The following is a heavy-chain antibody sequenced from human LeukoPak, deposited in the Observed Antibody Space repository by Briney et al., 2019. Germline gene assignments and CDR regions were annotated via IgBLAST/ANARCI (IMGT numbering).Heavy chain of an antibody. J-gene: IGHJ4*02. V-gene: IGHV3-30*01. CDR3: ARDRSRRGSSVTIGY. Sequence: GGSLRLSCAASGFTFSSYAMHWVRQAPGKGLEWVAVISYDGSNKYYADSVKGRFTISRDNSKNTLYLQMNSLRAEDTGVYYCARDRSRRGSSVTIGYWGQGTLVTVSS. CDR1: GFTFSSYA. CDR2: ISYDGSNK. D-gene: IGHD4-17*01.